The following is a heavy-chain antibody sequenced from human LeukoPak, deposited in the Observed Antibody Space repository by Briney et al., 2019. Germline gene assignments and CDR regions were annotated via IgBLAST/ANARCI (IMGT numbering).Heavy chain of an antibody. J-gene: IGHJ4*02. CDR1: GYSISSDYY. CDR3: ARDAAAGY. D-gene: IGHD3-10*01. Sequence: PSETLSLTCTVSGYSISSDYYWGWIRQPPGKGLEWIGTIYHSGSTSYNPSLKSRVTISVDTSKNQFSLKLSSVTAADTAVYYCARDAAAGYWGQGTLVTVSS. CDR2: IYHSGST. V-gene: IGHV4-38-2*02.